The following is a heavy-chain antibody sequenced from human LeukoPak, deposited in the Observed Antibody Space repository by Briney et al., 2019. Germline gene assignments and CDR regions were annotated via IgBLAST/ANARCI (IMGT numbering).Heavy chain of an antibody. CDR1: GFTVSSHY. D-gene: IGHD3-10*01. J-gene: IGHJ3*02. CDR3: ASPYYYGSGSYNLGAFDI. Sequence: GGSLRLSCAASGFTVSSHYMSWVRQAPGKGLEWVSVIYSGGSTYYADSVKGRFTISRDNSKNTLYLQMNSLRAEDTAVYYCASPYYYGSGSYNLGAFDIWGQGTMVTVSS. V-gene: IGHV3-66*01. CDR2: IYSGGST.